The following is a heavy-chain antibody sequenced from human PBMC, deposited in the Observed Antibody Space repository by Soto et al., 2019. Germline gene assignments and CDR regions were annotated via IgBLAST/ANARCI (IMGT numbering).Heavy chain of an antibody. CDR1: GGSISSYY. D-gene: IGHD3-10*01. CDR2: IYYSGST. J-gene: IGHJ6*02. CDR3: ARVSGIYYYGMDV. Sequence: SETLSLTCTVSGGSISSYYRSWIRQPPGKGLEWIGYIYYSGSTNYNPSLKSRVTISVDTSKNQFSLKLSSVTAADTAVYYCARVSGIYYYGMDVWGQGTTVTVSS. V-gene: IGHV4-59*12.